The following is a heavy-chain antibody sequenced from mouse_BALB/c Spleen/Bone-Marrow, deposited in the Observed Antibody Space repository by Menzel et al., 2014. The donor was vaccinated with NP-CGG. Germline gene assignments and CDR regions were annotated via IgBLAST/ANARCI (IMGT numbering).Heavy chain of an antibody. CDR2: ISSGGSYT. CDR3: AREGLRRRAAMDY. V-gene: IGHV5-9-4*01. CDR1: GFTFSSYA. J-gene: IGHJ4*01. Sequence: DVMLVESGGGLVKPGGSQKLSCAASGFTFSSYAMSWVRQSPEKRLEWVAEISSGGSYTYYPDTVTGRFTISRDNAKNTLYLEMSSLRSEDTAMYYCAREGLRRRAAMDYWGQGTSVTVSS. D-gene: IGHD2-4*01.